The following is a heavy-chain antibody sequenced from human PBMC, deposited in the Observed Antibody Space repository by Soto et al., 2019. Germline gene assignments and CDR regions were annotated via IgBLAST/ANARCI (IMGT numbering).Heavy chain of an antibody. CDR2: IYYSGST. Sequence: TSETLSLTCTVSGGSISSGGYYWIWIRHHPGKGLEWIGYIYYSGSTYYNPSLKSRVTISVDTSKNQFSLKLSSVTAADTAVYYCARENGDSSGALDYWGQGTLVTVSS. D-gene: IGHD3-22*01. V-gene: IGHV4-31*03. CDR3: ARENGDSSGALDY. CDR1: GGSISSGGYY. J-gene: IGHJ4*02.